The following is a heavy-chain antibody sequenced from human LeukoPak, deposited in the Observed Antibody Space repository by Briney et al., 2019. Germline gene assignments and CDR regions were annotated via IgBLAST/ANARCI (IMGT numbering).Heavy chain of an antibody. CDR2: IYSGGDT. J-gene: IGHJ4*02. Sequence: PGGSLRLSCAASGFTVSSNYMTWVRQAPGKGLEWLSVIYSGGDTYYADSVKGRFTISRDNSKNTLYLQTNSLRAEDTAVYYCARRSGEGYFDCWGQGTLVTVSS. CDR1: GFTVSSNY. V-gene: IGHV3-66*01. CDR3: ARRSGEGYFDC. D-gene: IGHD1-26*01.